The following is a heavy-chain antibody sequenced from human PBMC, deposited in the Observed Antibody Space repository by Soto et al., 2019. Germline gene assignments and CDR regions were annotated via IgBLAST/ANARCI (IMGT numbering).Heavy chain of an antibody. J-gene: IGHJ4*02. CDR1: GGSISSYY. D-gene: IGHD6-6*01. Sequence: PSETLSLTCTVSGGSISSYYWSWIRQPPGKGLEWIGYIYYSGSTNYNPSLKSRVTISVDTSKNQFSLKLSSVTAADTAVYYCAREYSSSSLGYWGQGTLVTVSS. V-gene: IGHV4-59*01. CDR3: AREYSSSSLGY. CDR2: IYYSGST.